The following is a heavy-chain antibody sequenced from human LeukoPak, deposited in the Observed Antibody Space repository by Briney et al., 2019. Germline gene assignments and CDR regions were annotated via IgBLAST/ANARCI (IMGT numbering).Heavy chain of an antibody. CDR3: AREYCSSSSCFHYSYYYFMDV. CDR2: IYTSGST. V-gene: IGHV4-4*07. Sequence: PSETLSLTCTVSAGYISNYYWSWIRQPAGKGLEWIGRIYTSGSTNYNPSLESRVTMSVDTSKNQFSLKLPSVTAADTAVYYCAREYCSSSSCFHYSYYYFMDVWGKGTKVTVSS. CDR1: AGYISNYY. D-gene: IGHD2-2*01. J-gene: IGHJ6*04.